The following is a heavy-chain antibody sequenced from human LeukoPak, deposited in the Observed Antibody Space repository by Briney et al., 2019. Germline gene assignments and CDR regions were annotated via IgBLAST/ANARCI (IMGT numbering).Heavy chain of an antibody. J-gene: IGHJ6*02. CDR3: AKDGYCSGGSCYHTLYYYYYSGMDV. D-gene: IGHD2-15*01. CDR1: GFTFSSYG. CDR2: ISYDGSNK. V-gene: IGHV3-30*18. Sequence: PGRSLRLSCAASGFTFSSYGMHWVRQAPGKGLEWVAVISYDGSNKYYADSVKGRFTISRDNSKNTLYLQMNSLRAEDTAVYYCAKDGYCSGGSCYHTLYYYYYSGMDVWGQGTTVTVSS.